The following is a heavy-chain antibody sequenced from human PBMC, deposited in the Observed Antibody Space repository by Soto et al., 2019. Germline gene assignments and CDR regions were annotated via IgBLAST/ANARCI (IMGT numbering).Heavy chain of an antibody. Sequence: ASVKVSCKASGYTFTSYTMHWVRQAPGQGLEWMGWINAGNYNTKYSQNFQGRVTFTSDTSATTANMELSSLRSEDTAVYFCARLSNSGKILFDSWGQGTLVTVSS. CDR2: INAGNYNT. J-gene: IGHJ4*02. CDR1: GYTFTSYT. D-gene: IGHD4-4*01. CDR3: ARLSNSGKILFDS. V-gene: IGHV1-3*01.